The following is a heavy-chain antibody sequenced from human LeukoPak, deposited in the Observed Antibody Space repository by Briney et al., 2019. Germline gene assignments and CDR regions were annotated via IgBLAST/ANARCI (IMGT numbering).Heavy chain of an antibody. CDR1: GFTVSSNY. D-gene: IGHD3-22*01. Sequence: PGGSLGLSCAASGFTVSSNYMSWVRQAPGKGLEWVSVIYSGGSTYYADSVKGRFTISRDNSKNTLYLQMNSLRAEDTAVYYCARDGDYDSSGSADYDYWGQGTLVTVSS. CDR2: IYSGGST. CDR3: ARDGDYDSSGSADYDY. J-gene: IGHJ4*02. V-gene: IGHV3-53*01.